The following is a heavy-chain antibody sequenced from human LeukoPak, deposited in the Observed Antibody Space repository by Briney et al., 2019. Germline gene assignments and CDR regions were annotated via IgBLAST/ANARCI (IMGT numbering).Heavy chain of an antibody. V-gene: IGHV5-51*01. J-gene: IGHJ5*02. CDR2: IYPGDSDT. CDR3: ARLVSGWHNWFDP. CDR1: GYSFTSYW. D-gene: IGHD6-19*01. Sequence: GESLKISCKGSGYSFTSYWIGWVRQMPGKGLEWMGIIYPGDSDTRYSPSFQGQVTISADKSISTADLQWSSLKATDTAMDYCARLVSGWHNWFDPWGQGTLVTVSS.